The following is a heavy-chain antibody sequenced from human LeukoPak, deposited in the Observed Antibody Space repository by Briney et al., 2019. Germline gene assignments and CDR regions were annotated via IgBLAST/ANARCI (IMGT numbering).Heavy chain of an antibody. D-gene: IGHD5-24*01. CDR1: GGSISSGSYY. CDR2: IYYSGST. J-gene: IGHJ4*02. CDR3: STYKPHYFDY. Sequence: PSETLSLTCTVSGGSISSGSYYWSWIRQPAGKGLEWIGSIYYSGSTYYNPSLKSRVTISVDTSKNQFSLKLSSVTAADTAVYYCSTYKPHYFDYWGQGTLVTVSS. V-gene: IGHV4-39*01.